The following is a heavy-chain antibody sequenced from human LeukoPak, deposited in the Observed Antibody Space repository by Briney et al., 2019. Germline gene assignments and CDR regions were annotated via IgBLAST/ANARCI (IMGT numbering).Heavy chain of an antibody. Sequence: PGGSLRLSCAASGFTFSDYYMSWIRQAPGKGLEWVSYISSSSSYTNYADSVEGRFTISRDNAKNSLYLQMNSLRAEDTAVYYCARGDGPRYYFDYWGLGTLVTVSS. CDR3: ARGDGPRYYFDY. CDR2: ISSSSSYT. CDR1: GFTFSDYY. V-gene: IGHV3-11*06. D-gene: IGHD5-24*01. J-gene: IGHJ4*02.